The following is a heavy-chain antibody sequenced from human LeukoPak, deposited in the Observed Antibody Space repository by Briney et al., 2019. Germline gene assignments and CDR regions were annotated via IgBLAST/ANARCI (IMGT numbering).Heavy chain of an antibody. D-gene: IGHD5-18*01. CDR3: AKRGYSYGYLFDY. J-gene: IGHJ4*02. Sequence: AGGSLRLSCAASGFTFSSYWMHWVRQFPGKGLVWVSRINSDGSSTLYADSVKGRFTISRDNAKNTLYLQMSSLRAEDTAVYYCAKRGYSYGYLFDYWGQGTLVTVSS. CDR1: GFTFSSYW. V-gene: IGHV3-74*01. CDR2: INSDGSST.